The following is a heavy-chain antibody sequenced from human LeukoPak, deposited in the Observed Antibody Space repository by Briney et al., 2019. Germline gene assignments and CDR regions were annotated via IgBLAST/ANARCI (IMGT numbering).Heavy chain of an antibody. CDR2: INHSGST. Sequence: PSETLSLTCAVYGGSFSGYYWSWIRHPPGKGLEWIGEINHSGSTNYNPSLKSRVNLSVDTSKNQFSLKLSSVTAADTAVYYCARSTGYYYGAFDIWGQGTMVTVSS. CDR1: GGSFSGYY. D-gene: IGHD3-22*01. J-gene: IGHJ3*02. V-gene: IGHV4-34*01. CDR3: ARSTGYYYGAFDI.